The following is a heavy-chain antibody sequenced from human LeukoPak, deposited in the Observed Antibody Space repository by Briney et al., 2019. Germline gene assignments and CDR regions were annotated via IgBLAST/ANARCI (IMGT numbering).Heavy chain of an antibody. V-gene: IGHV1-2*02. CDR3: ARDPYDSSGYTLDY. J-gene: IGHJ4*02. Sequence: ASVKVSCKASGYTFTGYYMHWVRQAPGQGLEWMGWINPDSGGTNNAQRFQGRVTMTRDTSISTAYMELSRLRSDDTAVYYCARDPYDSSGYTLDYWGQGTLVTVSS. CDR1: GYTFTGYY. CDR2: INPDSGGT. D-gene: IGHD3-22*01.